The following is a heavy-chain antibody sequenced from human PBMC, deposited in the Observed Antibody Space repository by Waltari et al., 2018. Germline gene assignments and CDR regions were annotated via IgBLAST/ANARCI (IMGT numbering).Heavy chain of an antibody. CDR3: ARIGEMATTNDY. CDR2: IIPIFGTA. Sequence: QVQLVQSGAEVKKPGSSVKVSCKASGGTFSSYATSWVRQAPGQGLEWMGGIIPIFGTANYAQKFQGRVAITADESTSTAYMELSSLRSEDTAVYYCARIGEMATTNDYWGQGTLVTVSS. D-gene: IGHD5-12*01. CDR1: GGTFSSYA. V-gene: IGHV1-69*12. J-gene: IGHJ4*02.